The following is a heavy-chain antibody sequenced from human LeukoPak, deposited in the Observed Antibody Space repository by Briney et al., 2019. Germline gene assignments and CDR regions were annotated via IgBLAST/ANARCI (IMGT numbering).Heavy chain of an antibody. J-gene: IGHJ5*02. D-gene: IGHD3-22*01. CDR2: ISNFGDII. Sequence: PGGSLRLSCAASGFTFSNYEMNWVRQAPGKGLEWISHISNFGDIIHYADSVEGRFTISRDNAKNSLYLQMDSLRAEDTAVYYCAREGDSSGNGLDPWGQGTLVTVSS. CDR1: GFTFSNYE. V-gene: IGHV3-48*03. CDR3: AREGDSSGNGLDP.